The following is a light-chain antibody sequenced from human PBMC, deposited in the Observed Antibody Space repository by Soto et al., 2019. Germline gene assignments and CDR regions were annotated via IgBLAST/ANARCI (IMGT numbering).Light chain of an antibody. J-gene: IGKJ4*01. CDR2: DAS. CDR1: LNVNSN. V-gene: IGKV3-15*01. CDR3: QQYNFWPPLT. Sequence: EIVMTQSPATLSVSPGDRATLSCRARLNVNSNLAWYRQKPGQAPRLLISDASTRATGVPARFSGSGSGTEFTLTISSLQSEDSGIYYCQQYNFWPPLTFGGGTKVEIK.